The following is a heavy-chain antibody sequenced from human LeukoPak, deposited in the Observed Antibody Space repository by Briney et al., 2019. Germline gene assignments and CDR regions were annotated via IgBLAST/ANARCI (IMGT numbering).Heavy chain of an antibody. Sequence: SETLSLTCTVSGGSISSSSYYWGWIRQPPGKGLEWIGSIYYSGSTYYNPSLKSRVTISVDTPKNQFSLKLSSATAADTAVYYSARQGGYSYGYRVHWFDPWGWGTLVTVSS. CDR2: IYYSGST. J-gene: IGHJ5*02. CDR1: GGSISSSSYY. V-gene: IGHV4-39*01. D-gene: IGHD5-18*01. CDR3: ARQGGYSYGYRVHWFDP.